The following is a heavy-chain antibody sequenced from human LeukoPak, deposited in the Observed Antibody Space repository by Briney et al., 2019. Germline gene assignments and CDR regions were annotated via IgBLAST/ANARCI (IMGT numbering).Heavy chain of an antibody. V-gene: IGHV3-66*03. D-gene: IGHD3-16*01. Sequence: PGGSLRLSCAGSGFSVSNYYMNWVRQAPGKGLEWVSLIRDSGATFYADSVKGRFTISRDNSRNTIYLQMNRLRVEDTAVYFCARDRAVTQVWVEFDSWGQGTQVTVSS. J-gene: IGHJ5*01. CDR2: IRDSGAT. CDR1: GFSVSNYY. CDR3: ARDRAVTQVWVEFDS.